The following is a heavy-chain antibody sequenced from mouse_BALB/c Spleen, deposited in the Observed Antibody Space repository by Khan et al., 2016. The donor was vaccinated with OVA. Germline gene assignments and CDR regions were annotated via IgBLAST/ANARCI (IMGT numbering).Heavy chain of an antibody. V-gene: IGHV3-2*02. D-gene: IGHD1-2*01. Sequence: VQLQESGPGLVKPSQSLSLTCTVTGYSITSDYAWDWIRQFPGNKLEWMGYISYGGSTSYNPSLKSRISITRDTSKNQFFLQLNSVTTEDTATYYCARKKYYGDAMDYWGQGTSVTVSS. J-gene: IGHJ4*01. CDR2: ISYGGST. CDR1: GYSITSDYA. CDR3: ARKKYYGDAMDY.